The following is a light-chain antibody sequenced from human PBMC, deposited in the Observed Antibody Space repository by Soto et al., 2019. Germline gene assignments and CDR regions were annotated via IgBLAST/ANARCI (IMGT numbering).Light chain of an antibody. V-gene: IGKV1-5*01. J-gene: IGKJ4*01. Sequence: DIQMTQSPSTLSASVGDRVTITCRASQSISSWLAWYQQKPGKAPKLLIYDASSLESGVPSRFSGSGSGTEFTLTISSLQPDAFATYYCQQYNSSPFGGGTKVDIK. CDR3: QQYNSSP. CDR2: DAS. CDR1: QSISSW.